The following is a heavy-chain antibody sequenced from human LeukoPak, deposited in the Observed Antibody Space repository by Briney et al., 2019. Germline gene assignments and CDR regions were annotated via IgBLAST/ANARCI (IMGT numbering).Heavy chain of an antibody. CDR1: GFTFSSYD. CDR3: ARGRAWQQLVSPYGTDV. CDR2: IGTAGDT. J-gene: IGHJ6*02. D-gene: IGHD6-13*01. V-gene: IGHV3-13*01. Sequence: PGGSLRLSCAASGFTFSSYDMHWVRQATGKGLEWVSAIGTAGDTYYPGSVKGRFTISRENAKNSVYLQMNSLRAGDTAVYYCARGRAWQQLVSPYGTDVGGQGTTVTVSS.